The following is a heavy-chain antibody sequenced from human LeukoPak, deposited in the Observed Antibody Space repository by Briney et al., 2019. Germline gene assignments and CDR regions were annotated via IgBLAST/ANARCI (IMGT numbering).Heavy chain of an antibody. CDR3: ATSETAERYCSGGSCYSGDYYYGMDV. V-gene: IGHV3-30*03. CDR1: GFTFSSYG. Sequence: PGRSLRLSCAASGFTFSSYGMHWVRQAPGKGLEWVAVISYDGSNKYYADSVKGRFTISRDNSKNTLHLQMNSLRAEDTAVYYCATSETAERYCSGGSCYSGDYYYGMDVWGKGTTVTVSS. CDR2: ISYDGSNK. J-gene: IGHJ6*04. D-gene: IGHD2-15*01.